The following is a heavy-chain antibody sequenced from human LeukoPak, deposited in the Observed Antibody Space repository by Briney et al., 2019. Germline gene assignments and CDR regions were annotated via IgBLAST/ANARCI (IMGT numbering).Heavy chain of an antibody. CDR1: GFTFSNAW. CDR2: IRYDGSNK. V-gene: IGHV3-30*02. CDR3: AKDQYYYDSSATVMFR. Sequence: GGSLRLSCAASGFTFSNAWMSWVRQAPGKGLEWVAFIRYDGSNKYYADSVKGRFTISRDNSKNTLYLQMNSLRAEDTAVYYCAKDQYYYDSSATVMFRWGQGTLVTVSS. D-gene: IGHD3-22*01. J-gene: IGHJ4*02.